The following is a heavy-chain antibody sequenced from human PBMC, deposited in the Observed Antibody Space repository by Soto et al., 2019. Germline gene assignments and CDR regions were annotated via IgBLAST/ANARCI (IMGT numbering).Heavy chain of an antibody. CDR1: GFTFSSYG. D-gene: IGHD4-17*01. Sequence: GGSLRLSCAASGFTFSSYGMHWVRQAPGKGLEWVAVISYDGSSKYYADSVKGRFTISRDNSKNTLYLQMNSLRAEDTAVYYCAKDLAVTSGYGDYLSPFDFWGQGTLVTVSS. J-gene: IGHJ4*02. V-gene: IGHV3-30*18. CDR2: ISYDGSSK. CDR3: AKDLAVTSGYGDYLSPFDF.